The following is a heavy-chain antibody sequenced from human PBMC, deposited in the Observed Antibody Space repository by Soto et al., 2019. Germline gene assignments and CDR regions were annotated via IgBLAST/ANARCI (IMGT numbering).Heavy chain of an antibody. CDR2: ISGSVGST. CDR3: ANPPFRVVAATDYYFYGMDV. V-gene: IGHV3-23*01. CDR1: GFSFSSYS. Sequence: GGSLRLSCAASGFSFSSYSLSWVRQAPGKGLEWVSAISGSVGSTYYADSVKGRFTISIDNSKNTLYLQMNSLRAEDTAVYYCANPPFRVVAATDYYFYGMDVWGQGTTVTVSS. D-gene: IGHD2-15*01. J-gene: IGHJ6*02.